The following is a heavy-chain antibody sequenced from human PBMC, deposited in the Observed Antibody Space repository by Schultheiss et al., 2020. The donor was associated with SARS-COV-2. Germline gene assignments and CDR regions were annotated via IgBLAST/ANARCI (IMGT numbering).Heavy chain of an antibody. V-gene: IGHV3-23*03. CDR1: GFTFSSYA. D-gene: IGHD3-22*01. CDR3: AKGARDSSGYYPQGNWYFDL. CDR2: IYSGGST. J-gene: IGHJ2*01. Sequence: GGSLRLSCAASGFTFSSYAMSWVRQAPGKGLEWVSVIYSGGSTYYADSVKGRFTISRDNSKNTLYLQMNSLRAEDTAVYYCAKGARDSSGYYPQGNWYFDLWGRGTLVTVSS.